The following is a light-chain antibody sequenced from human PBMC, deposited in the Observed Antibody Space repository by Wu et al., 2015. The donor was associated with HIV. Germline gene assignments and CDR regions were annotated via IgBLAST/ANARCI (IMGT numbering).Light chain of an antibody. CDR1: QSVSSS. V-gene: IGKV3-20*01. CDR3: QQYGSSPLT. J-gene: IGKJ4*01. Sequence: EVVLTQSPATVSLSPGERATLSCRASQSVSSSLAWYQQKPGQAPRLLIYGASSRATGIPDRFSGSGSGTDFALTISRLEPEDFAVYYCQQYGSSPLTFGGGTKVEIK. CDR2: GAS.